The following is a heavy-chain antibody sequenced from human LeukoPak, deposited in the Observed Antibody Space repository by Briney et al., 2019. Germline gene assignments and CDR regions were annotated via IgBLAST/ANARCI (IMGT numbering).Heavy chain of an antibody. CDR2: IYHSGST. J-gene: IGHJ4*02. CDR1: GGSISSGGYS. CDR3: ARMSYSSSWYPDY. Sequence: SETLSLTCAVSGGSISSGGYSWSWIRQPPGKGLEWIGYIYHSGSTYYNPSLKSRVTISVDRSKNQFSLKLSSVTAADTAVYYCARMSYSSSWYPDYWGQGSLVTVSS. V-gene: IGHV4-30-2*01. D-gene: IGHD6-13*01.